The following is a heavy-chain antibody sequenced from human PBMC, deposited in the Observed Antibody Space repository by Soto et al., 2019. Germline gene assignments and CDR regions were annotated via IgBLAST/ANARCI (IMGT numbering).Heavy chain of an antibody. V-gene: IGHV1-24*01. CDR3: ATAEGLVGSKTAFDI. CDR1: GYSLTELS. Sequence: ASVKVSCKVSGYSLTELSMHWVRQASGKGLEWMGGLDPDNDETIYAQKFQGRVTMTEDTSADTAYMELSSLRSEDTAVYCCATAEGLVGSKTAFDIWGQGTKVTVSS. CDR2: LDPDNDET. J-gene: IGHJ3*02. D-gene: IGHD1-26*01.